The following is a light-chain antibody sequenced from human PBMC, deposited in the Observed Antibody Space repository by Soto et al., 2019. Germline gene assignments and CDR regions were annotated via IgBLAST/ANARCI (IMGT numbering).Light chain of an antibody. Sequence: DIQMTQSPSTLSASVGDRVTITCRASQTISNWLAWYQQKPGKAPKVLIYDATSLESGVPSRFSGSRSGTDFTLTISSLQPDDFATYYCQQDNSYSTYGPGTNVEV. CDR1: QTISNW. J-gene: IGKJ1*01. CDR3: QQDNSYST. V-gene: IGKV1-5*01. CDR2: DAT.